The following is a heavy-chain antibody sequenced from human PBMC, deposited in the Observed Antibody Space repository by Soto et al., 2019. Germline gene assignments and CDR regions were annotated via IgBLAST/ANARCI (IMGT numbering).Heavy chain of an antibody. Sequence: QVQLVQSGAEVKKPGSSVKVSCKASGGTFSSYAISWVRQAPGQGLEWMGGIIPIFGTANYAQKFQGRVTISAYESTSTVYLELSSLRSEDAAVYYCARERTTVVTWYFDLWGRGTLVTVSS. V-gene: IGHV1-69*01. CDR3: ARERTTVVTWYFDL. D-gene: IGHD2-21*02. CDR1: GGTFSSYA. CDR2: IIPIFGTA. J-gene: IGHJ2*01.